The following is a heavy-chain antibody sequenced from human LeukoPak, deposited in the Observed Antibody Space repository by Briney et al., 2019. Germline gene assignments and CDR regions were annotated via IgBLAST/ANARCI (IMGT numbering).Heavy chain of an antibody. D-gene: IGHD2-2*01. V-gene: IGHV3-48*01. J-gene: IGHJ4*02. CDR3: ARVRRYCSSTSCYGVDY. Sequence: GSLRLSCAASGFTFSSYSMNWVRQAPGKGLEWVSYISSSSSTIYYADSVKGRFTISRDNAKNSLYLQMNSLRAEDTAVYYCARVRRYCSSTSCYGVDYWGQGTLVTVSS. CDR2: ISSSSSTI. CDR1: GFTFSSYS.